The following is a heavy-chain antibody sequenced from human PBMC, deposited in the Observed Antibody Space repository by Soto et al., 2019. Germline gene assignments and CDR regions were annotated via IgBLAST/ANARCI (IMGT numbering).Heavy chain of an antibody. CDR2: IYYSGST. V-gene: IGHV4-59*01. Sequence: SETLSLTCAVSGGSISSYYWSWIRQPPGKGLEWIGYIYYSGSTNYNPSLKSRVTISVDTSKNQFSLKLSSVTAADTAVYYCARDGGSLDYWGQGTLVTVSS. CDR3: ARDGGSLDY. J-gene: IGHJ4*02. CDR1: GGSISSYY. D-gene: IGHD1-26*01.